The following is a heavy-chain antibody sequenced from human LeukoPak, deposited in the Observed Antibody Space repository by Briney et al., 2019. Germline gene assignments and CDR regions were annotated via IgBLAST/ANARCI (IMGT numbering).Heavy chain of an antibody. CDR2: NYYSGST. CDR1: GGSISSSSYY. V-gene: IGHV4-39*01. CDR3: ARSRGDITMLAVVITPSWFDP. J-gene: IGHJ5*02. Sequence: SETLSLTCTVSGGSISSSSYYWGWIRQPPGKGLEWIGSNYYSGSTYYNPSLKSRVTISVDTSKNQFSLKLSSVTAADTAVYYCARSRGDITMLAVVITPSWFDPWGQGTLVTVSS. D-gene: IGHD3-22*01.